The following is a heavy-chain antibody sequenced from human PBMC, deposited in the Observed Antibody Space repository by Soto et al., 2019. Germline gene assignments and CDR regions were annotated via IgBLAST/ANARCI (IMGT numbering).Heavy chain of an antibody. V-gene: IGHV4-39*01. D-gene: IGHD2-21*02. CDR3: ARQRTTVVTQAYFDH. Sequence: SETLSLTCIVSGESISSGSYYWGWIRQPPGKGLEWIGSIYYSGRTYYNPSFKSRVTISIDTSKNQFSLKLSSVTATDTAVYYCARQRTTVVTQAYFDHWGQGALVTVSS. CDR1: GESISSGSYY. CDR2: IYYSGRT. J-gene: IGHJ4*02.